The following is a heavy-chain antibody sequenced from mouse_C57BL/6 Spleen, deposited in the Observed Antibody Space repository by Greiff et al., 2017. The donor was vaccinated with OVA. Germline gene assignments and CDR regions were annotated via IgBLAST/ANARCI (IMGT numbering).Heavy chain of an antibody. CDR3: ARVTTVGDWYFDV. J-gene: IGHJ1*03. V-gene: IGHV1-52*01. CDR1: GYTFTSYW. Sequence: QVQLQQSGAELVRPGSSVKLSCKASGYTFTSYWMHWVKQRPIQGLEWIGNIDPSDSETHYNQKFKDKATLTVDKSSSTAYMQLSSLTSEDSAVYYCARVTTVGDWYFDVWGTGTTVTVSS. D-gene: IGHD1-1*01. CDR2: IDPSDSET.